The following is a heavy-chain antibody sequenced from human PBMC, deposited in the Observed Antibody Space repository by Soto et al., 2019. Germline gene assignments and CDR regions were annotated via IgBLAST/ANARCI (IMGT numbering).Heavy chain of an antibody. CDR2: IFSNDEK. Sequence: QVTLKESGPVLVKPTETLTLTCTVSGFSLSNARMGVSWIRQPPGKALEWLAHIFSNDEKSYITSLKSRLTISKDTSKSQVVLTMTNMDPVDTATYYCARYSSGYGGSFDYWGQGTLVTVSS. CDR3: ARYSSGYGGSFDY. CDR1: GFSLSNARMG. V-gene: IGHV2-26*01. J-gene: IGHJ4*02. D-gene: IGHD3-22*01.